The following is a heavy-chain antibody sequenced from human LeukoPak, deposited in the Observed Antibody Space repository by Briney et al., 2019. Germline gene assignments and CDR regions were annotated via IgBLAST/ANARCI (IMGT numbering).Heavy chain of an antibody. J-gene: IGHJ4*02. CDR1: GFTFSDYY. CDR3: ASDIVATSGDF. D-gene: IGHD5-12*01. Sequence: GGSLRLSCAASGFTFSDYYMSWIRQAPGNGLEWVAYITSTGDDIYYADSVRGRFTISRDNAKNALFLRMSSLRVEDTATYYCASDIVATSGDFWGQGTLVSVSS. CDR2: ITSTGDDI. V-gene: IGHV3-11*01.